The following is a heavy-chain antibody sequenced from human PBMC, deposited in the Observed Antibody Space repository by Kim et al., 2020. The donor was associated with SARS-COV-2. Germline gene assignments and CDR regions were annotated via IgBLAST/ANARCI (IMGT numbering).Heavy chain of an antibody. J-gene: IGHJ3*02. V-gene: IGHV4-59*08. D-gene: IGHD3-10*01. CDR3: ARLGGSGEPLSAFDI. Sequence: SETLSLTCTVSGGSVSSYSWTWIRQPPGKGLEWLGCVFYTGNTNYNSSLKSRLTISADTSKSQFSLNLNSVTAADTAVYYCARLGGSGEPLSAFDIWGQG. CDR1: GGSVSSYS. CDR2: VFYTGNT.